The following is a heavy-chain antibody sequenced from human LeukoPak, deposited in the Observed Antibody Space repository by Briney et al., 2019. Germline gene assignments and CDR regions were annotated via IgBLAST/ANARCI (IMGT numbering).Heavy chain of an antibody. CDR3: ARFGLDYEMGV. CDR2: IHYSGSA. CDR1: GGSISGYY. Sequence: SETLSLTCTVSGGSISGYYWTWVRQPPGTGLEWIGQIHYSGSADYNPSLKSRITISVDTSKNQMSLKLTSVTAADTAIYYCARFGLDYEMGVWGQGTTVTVSS. D-gene: IGHD3-16*01. V-gene: IGHV4-59*01. J-gene: IGHJ6*02.